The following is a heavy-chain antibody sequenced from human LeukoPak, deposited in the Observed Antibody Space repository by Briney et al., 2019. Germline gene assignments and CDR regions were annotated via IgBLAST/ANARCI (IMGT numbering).Heavy chain of an antibody. CDR2: IYSGGST. V-gene: IGHV3-66*04. CDR3: ARRITIFGVVTHDAFDI. J-gene: IGHJ3*02. Sequence: GGSLRLSCAASGFTVSSNYMSWVRQAPGKGLEWASVIYSGGSTYYADSVKGRFTISRDNSKNTLYLQMNSLRAEDTAVYYCARRITIFGVVTHDAFDIWGQGTMVTVSS. CDR1: GFTVSSNY. D-gene: IGHD3-3*01.